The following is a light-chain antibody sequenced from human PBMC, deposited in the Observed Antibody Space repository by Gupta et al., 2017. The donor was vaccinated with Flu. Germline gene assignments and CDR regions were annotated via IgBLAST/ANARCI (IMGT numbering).Light chain of an antibody. J-gene: IGKJ2*01. Sequence: VLPQSPGTLSLSPGARAPLSCRASQSVSSRYLAWYQQTPGQAPRLLNDGASSRATGIPDRSSSSGSGTDCTLTISRLQAEYFVFYYCQQYGRAPPYTFGQGTKLEIK. CDR2: GAS. CDR3: QQYGRAPPYT. CDR1: QSVSSRY. V-gene: IGKV3-20*01.